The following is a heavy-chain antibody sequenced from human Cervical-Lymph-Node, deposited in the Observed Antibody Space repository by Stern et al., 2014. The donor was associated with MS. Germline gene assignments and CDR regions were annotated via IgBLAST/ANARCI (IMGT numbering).Heavy chain of an antibody. D-gene: IGHD3-22*01. J-gene: IGHJ4*02. V-gene: IGHV3-69-1*01. CDR3: ARDPAGYYDNSRYFNV. Sequence: EVHLVESGGGLVKPGGSLRLSCAASGFTFGDYNMNWVRQAPGTGLEWVSSITSSGDVHYADSVKGRFTISRDNPKNSLYLHMNSLTAEDTAVYYCARDPAGYYDNSRYFNVWGQGTLVTVSS. CDR2: ITSSGDV. CDR1: GFTFGDYN.